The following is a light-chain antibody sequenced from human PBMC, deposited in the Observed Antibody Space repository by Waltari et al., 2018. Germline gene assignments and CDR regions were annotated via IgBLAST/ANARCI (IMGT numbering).Light chain of an antibody. J-gene: IGKJ5*01. CDR2: DVS. Sequence: DFQLTQSPSFLSASVGDRVTITCRASHGISRHLTWYQQKPGEAPKLLIYDVSTLQSGVPSRFSGSGFGTEFTLTISSLQPEDSATYYCQKLDNYPPPTFGQGTRLEI. V-gene: IGKV1-9*01. CDR3: QKLDNYPPPT. CDR1: HGISRH.